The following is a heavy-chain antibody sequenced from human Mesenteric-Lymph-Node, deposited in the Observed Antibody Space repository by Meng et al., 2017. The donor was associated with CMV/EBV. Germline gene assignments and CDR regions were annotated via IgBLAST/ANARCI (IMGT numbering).Heavy chain of an antibody. Sequence: QVRLQGSDPGLVKPSWTLSLTCTGSGGTFSSYPWSWIRQPPGKGLEWVGYMSYSGSTNYHPSLKSRITMSLDTSKNQFSLELSSVTAADTAVYYCGRDNWGSIDYWGQGTLVTVSS. CDR2: MSYSGST. D-gene: IGHD7-27*01. CDR1: GGTFSSYP. V-gene: IGHV4-59*13. CDR3: GRDNWGSIDY. J-gene: IGHJ4*02.